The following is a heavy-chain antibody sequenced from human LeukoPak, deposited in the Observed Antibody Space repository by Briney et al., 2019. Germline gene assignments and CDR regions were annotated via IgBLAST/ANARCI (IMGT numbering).Heavy chain of an antibody. CDR3: ARDSSDTASDY. V-gene: IGHV4-30-4*08. J-gene: IGHJ4*02. D-gene: IGHD5-18*01. CDR1: GGSITSGDYY. CDR2: IYYSGST. Sequence: SETLSLTCTVSGGSITSGDYYWSWIRQPPGKGLEWIAYIYYSGSTYYNPSLMSRVTISVDTSKNQFSLKLSSVTAADTAVYYCARDSSDTASDYWGQGTLVTISS.